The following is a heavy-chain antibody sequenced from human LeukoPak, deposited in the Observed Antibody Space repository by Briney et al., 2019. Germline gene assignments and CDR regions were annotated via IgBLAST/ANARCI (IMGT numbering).Heavy chain of an antibody. CDR1: GFTFANSA. CDR3: AKDGSWGDYQFYFYIDV. D-gene: IGHD3-16*01. J-gene: IGHJ6*03. V-gene: IGHV3-23*01. Sequence: GGSLRLFCAVSGFTFANSAMSWVRQAPGKGLEWISGISASGHYTYTADSLKGRFTISRDNSKNTLYLQMNSLRAEDTALYYCAKDGSWGDYQFYFYIDVWGKGTTVTVSS. CDR2: ISASGHYT.